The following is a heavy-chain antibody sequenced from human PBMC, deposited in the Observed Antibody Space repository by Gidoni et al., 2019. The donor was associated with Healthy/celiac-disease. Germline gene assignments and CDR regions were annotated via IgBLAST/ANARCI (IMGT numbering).Heavy chain of an antibody. Sequence: QVQLQESGPGLVKPSQTLSLTCTVSGGSISSGSYYWSWIRQPAGKGLEWIGRIYTSGSTNYNPSLKSRVTISVDTSKNQFSLKLSSVTAADTAVYYCAREANFYDSSGYYYFYYFDYWGQGTLVTVSS. J-gene: IGHJ4*02. D-gene: IGHD3-22*01. CDR2: IYTSGST. CDR3: AREANFYDSSGYYYFYYFDY. V-gene: IGHV4-61*02. CDR1: GGSISSGSYY.